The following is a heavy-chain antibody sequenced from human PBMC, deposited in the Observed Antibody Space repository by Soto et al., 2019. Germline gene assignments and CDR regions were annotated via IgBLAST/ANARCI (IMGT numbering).Heavy chain of an antibody. Sequence: GSLRLSCAASGFSVRNYWMHLVRQAPGKGLVWVSRISDYGRVNYADSVEGRFTISRDDAKSELYLQMSSLRLEDTAVYYCARGGLEPFDYLGQGALVTVSS. J-gene: IGHJ4*02. CDR3: ARGGLEPFDY. D-gene: IGHD1-1*01. CDR1: GFSVRNYW. V-gene: IGHV3-74*01. CDR2: ISDYGRV.